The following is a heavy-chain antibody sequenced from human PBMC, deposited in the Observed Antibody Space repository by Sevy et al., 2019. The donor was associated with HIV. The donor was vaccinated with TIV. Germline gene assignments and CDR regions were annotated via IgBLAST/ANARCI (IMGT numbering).Heavy chain of an antibody. CDR3: AKALVSEALTGDYFDY. J-gene: IGHJ4*02. Sequence: GGSLRLSCAASGFTFSSYGMHWVRQAPGKGLEWVAVISYDGSNKYYADSVKGRFTISRDNSKNTLYLQMNSLRAEDTAVYYCAKALVSEALTGDYFDYWGQGTLVTVSS. V-gene: IGHV3-30*18. CDR2: ISYDGSNK. CDR1: GFTFSSYG. D-gene: IGHD3-16*01.